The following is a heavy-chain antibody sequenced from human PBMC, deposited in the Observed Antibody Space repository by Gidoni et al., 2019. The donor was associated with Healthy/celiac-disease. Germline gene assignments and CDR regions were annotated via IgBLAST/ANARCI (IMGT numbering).Heavy chain of an antibody. CDR1: GFTCSSYS. V-gene: IGHV3-21*01. CDR2: ISSSSSYI. D-gene: IGHD2-2*01. J-gene: IGHJ4*02. Sequence: EVQLVESGGGLVKPGGSLRLSCAASGFTCSSYSMNWVRQAPGKGLEWVSSISSSSSYIYYEDSVKGRFTISRDNAKNSLYLQMNSLRAEDTAVYYCARDRADIVVVPAAIGYWGQGTLVTVSS. CDR3: ARDRADIVVVPAAIGY.